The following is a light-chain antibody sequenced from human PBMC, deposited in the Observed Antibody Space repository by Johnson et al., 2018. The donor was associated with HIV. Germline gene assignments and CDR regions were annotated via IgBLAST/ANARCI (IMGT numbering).Light chain of an antibody. CDR3: GTWDSRLSAGHV. Sequence: QSMLTQPPSVSAAPGQKVSISCSGNSCDIGNNYVSTHQQLPGTAPKLLIYDNKKRPSGIPDRISGSKSGTSATLGITGLQTGDEADYYCGTWDSRLSAGHVFGTGTKVTVL. CDR1: SCDIGNNY. J-gene: IGLJ1*01. V-gene: IGLV1-51*01. CDR2: DNK.